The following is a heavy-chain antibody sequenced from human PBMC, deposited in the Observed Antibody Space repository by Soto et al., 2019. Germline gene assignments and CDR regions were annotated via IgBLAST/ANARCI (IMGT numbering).Heavy chain of an antibody. J-gene: IGHJ5*02. CDR2: IYYSGST. V-gene: IGHV4-31*03. CDR3: ARSTDLNPNWFDP. Sequence: PSETLSLTCTVSGGSISSGGYYWSWIRQHPGKGLEWIGYIYYSGSTYYNPSLKSRVTISVDTSKNQFSLKLSSVTAADTAVYYCARSTDLNPNWFDPWGQGTLVTVSS. CDR1: GGSISSGGYY.